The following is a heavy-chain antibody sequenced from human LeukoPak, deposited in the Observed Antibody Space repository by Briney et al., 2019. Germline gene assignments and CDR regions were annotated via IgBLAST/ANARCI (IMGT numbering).Heavy chain of an antibody. J-gene: IGHJ5*02. D-gene: IGHD2-2*03. Sequence: SVKVSCRASGGTFSSYAISWVRQAPGQGLEWMGRIIPILGIANYAQKFQGRVTITADKSTSTAYMELSSLRSEDTAVYYCARDGLRGYCSSTSCYRWFDPWGQGTLVTVSS. CDR1: GGTFSSYA. V-gene: IGHV1-69*04. CDR2: IIPILGIA. CDR3: ARDGLRGYCSSTSCYRWFDP.